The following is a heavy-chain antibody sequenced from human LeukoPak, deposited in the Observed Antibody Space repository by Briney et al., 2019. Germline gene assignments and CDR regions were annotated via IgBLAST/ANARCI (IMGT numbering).Heavy chain of an antibody. CDR2: IYYSGST. CDR1: GGSISSYY. J-gene: IGHJ6*03. Sequence: SETLSLTCTVSGGSISSYYWSWIRQPPGKGLEWIGYIYYSGSTNYNPSLKSRVTISVDTSKNQFSLKLSSVTAADTAVYYCARNKQEYGDCDSSYMDVWGKGTTVTVSS. D-gene: IGHD4-17*01. V-gene: IGHV4-59*01. CDR3: ARNKQEYGDCDSSYMDV.